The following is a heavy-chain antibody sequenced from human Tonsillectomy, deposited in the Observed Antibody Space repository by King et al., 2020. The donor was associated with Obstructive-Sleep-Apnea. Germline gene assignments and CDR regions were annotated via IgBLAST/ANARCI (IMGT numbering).Heavy chain of an antibody. CDR1: GGSISSGAYS. D-gene: IGHD4-17*01. CDR2: IYYSGST. Sequence: QLQESGPGLVKPSQTLSLTCAVSGGSISSGAYSWSWIRQPPGKGLEWIGYIYYSGSTYYNPSLKRRVTISVDTSKNQFSLKLSSVTAADTAVYYCARGGDYGDYRTAVGADYWGQGTLVTVSS. V-gene: IGHV4-30-4*07. J-gene: IGHJ4*02. CDR3: ARGGDYGDYRTAVGADY.